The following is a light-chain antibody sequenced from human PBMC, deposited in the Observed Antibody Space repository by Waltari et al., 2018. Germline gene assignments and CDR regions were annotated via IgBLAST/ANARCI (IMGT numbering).Light chain of an antibody. V-gene: IGLV1-44*01. J-gene: IGLJ3*02. CDR2: SNN. CDR3: AAWDDSLDGWV. CDR1: SSNIGSNT. Sequence: QSVLTQPPSASGTPGQRVTISCSGSSSNIGSNTVNWYQQLPGTAPKLLIYSNNQRPSGVPDRFSGSKSGTSASLAIIGLQSEDEADYYCAAWDDSLDGWVFGGGTKLTVL.